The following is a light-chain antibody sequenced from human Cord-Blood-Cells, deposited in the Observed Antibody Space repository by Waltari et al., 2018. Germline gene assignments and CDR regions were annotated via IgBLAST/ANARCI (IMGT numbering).Light chain of an antibody. CDR2: KDG. J-gene: IGLJ3*02. CDR3: YSAADNKRV. Sequence: SYELTQPSSVSVSPGQTARITCSGDVLAKKYARWFQQKPGQAPVLVIYKDGERPSGIPERFSGSSSGTTFTLTISGAQVEDEADYYCYSAADNKRVFGGGTKLTVL. V-gene: IGLV3-27*01. CDR1: VLAKKY.